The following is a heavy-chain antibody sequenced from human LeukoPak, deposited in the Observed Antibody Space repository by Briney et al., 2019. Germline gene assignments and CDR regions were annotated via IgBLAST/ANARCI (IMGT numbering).Heavy chain of an antibody. J-gene: IGHJ4*02. Sequence: GGSLRLSCAASGFSFSDNAMTWVRQAPGKGLEWVAVISSGGNTKYADSERGRFSISRDNSKNTLYLQMNSLRAEDTAVYYCAKGGDIVVVPAAIWNGYWGQGTLVTVSS. CDR3: AKGGDIVVVPAAIWNGY. CDR1: GFSFSDNA. V-gene: IGHV3-23*01. D-gene: IGHD2-2*02. CDR2: ISSGGNT.